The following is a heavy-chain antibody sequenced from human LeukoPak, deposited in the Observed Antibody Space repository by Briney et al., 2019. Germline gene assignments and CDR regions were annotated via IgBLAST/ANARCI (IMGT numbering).Heavy chain of an antibody. Sequence: SVKVSCXPSGGTFSGQAVSWVRQAHGQGLEWMGRIIPIFGSTDYSQKFPGRVTITTDEPATIVYMGLSSLRSDDTAVYYCARGVRSHFYDYSGLYYYYWDLWGKGTTVTVSS. J-gene: IGHJ6*03. CDR1: GGTFSGQA. CDR3: ARGVRSHFYDYSGLYYYYWDL. V-gene: IGHV1-69*05. CDR2: IIPIFGST. D-gene: IGHD3-16*01.